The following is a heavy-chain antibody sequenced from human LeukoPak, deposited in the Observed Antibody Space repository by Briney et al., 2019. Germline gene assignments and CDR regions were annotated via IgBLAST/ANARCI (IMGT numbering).Heavy chain of an antibody. V-gene: IGHV3-30*04. Sequence: PGGSLRLSCAASGFTFSSYPMHWVRQAPGKGLEWLAVISYDGSNKFYADSVKGRFTISRDNSKNTLFLQINSLRAEDTAVYYCARDGGRLVIPLYYFDYWGQGTLVTVSS. CDR3: ARDGGRLVIPLYYFDY. CDR2: ISYDGSNK. CDR1: GFTFSSYP. J-gene: IGHJ4*02. D-gene: IGHD3-9*01.